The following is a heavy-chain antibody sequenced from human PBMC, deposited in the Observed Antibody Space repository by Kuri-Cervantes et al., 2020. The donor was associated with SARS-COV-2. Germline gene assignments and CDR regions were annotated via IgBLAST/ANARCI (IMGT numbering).Heavy chain of an antibody. CDR1: GFTFSSYS. J-gene: IGHJ4*02. V-gene: IGHV4-34*01. CDR3: ARQAIVLMVYATTFDY. Sequence: SQTLSLTCAASGFTFSSYSMNWVRQPPGKGLEWIGEINHSGSTNYNPSLKSRVTISVDTSKNQFSLKLSSVTAADTAVYYCARQAIVLMVYATTFDYWGQGTLVTVSS. D-gene: IGHD2-8*01. CDR2: INHSGST.